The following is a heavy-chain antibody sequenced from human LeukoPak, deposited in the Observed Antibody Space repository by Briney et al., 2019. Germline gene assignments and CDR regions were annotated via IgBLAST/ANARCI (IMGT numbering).Heavy chain of an antibody. CDR1: GFTFSSYA. J-gene: IGHJ4*02. D-gene: IGHD3-22*01. CDR3: ASEGPHYYDSSGYYYLRFAY. V-gene: IGHV3-23*01. CDR2: ISGSGRST. Sequence: PGGSLRLSCAASGFTFSSYAMSWVRQAPGKGLEWVSAISGSGRSTYYADPVKGRFTISRDNSKNTLYLQMNSLRAEDTAVYYCASEGPHYYDSSGYYYLRFAYWGQGTLVTVSS.